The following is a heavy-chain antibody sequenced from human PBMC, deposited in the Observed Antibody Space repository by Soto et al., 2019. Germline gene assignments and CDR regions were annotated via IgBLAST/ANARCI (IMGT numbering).Heavy chain of an antibody. Sequence: EVHLVESGGGLVQPGGSLRLSCAASGFTFRYYWLHWVRQVPGRGPVWVSGINNDGSDTFYADFVEGRFTISRDNAKNTVYLQMDGLRAEDTCVYDCGSLFEFWGQGTLVTVPP. CDR3: GSLFEF. V-gene: IGHV3-74*02. CDR2: INNDGSDT. J-gene: IGHJ4*02. CDR1: GFTFRYYW.